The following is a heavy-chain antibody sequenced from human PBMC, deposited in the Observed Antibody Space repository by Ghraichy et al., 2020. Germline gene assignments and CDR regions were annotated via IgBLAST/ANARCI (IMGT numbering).Heavy chain of an antibody. Sequence: LETLSLTCTVSGGSISSYYWSWIRQPPGKGLEWIGYIYYSGSTNYNPSLKSRVTISVDTSKNQFSLKLSSVTAADTAMYYCARADYGDGFDYWGQGTLVTVSS. D-gene: IGHD4-17*01. J-gene: IGHJ4*02. CDR3: ARADYGDGFDY. CDR1: GGSISSYY. CDR2: IYYSGST. V-gene: IGHV4-59*01.